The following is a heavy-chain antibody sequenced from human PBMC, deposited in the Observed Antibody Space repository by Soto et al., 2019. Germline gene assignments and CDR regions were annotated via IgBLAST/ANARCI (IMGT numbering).Heavy chain of an antibody. Sequence: EVQVVESGGGLVQPGGSLRLSCAASGFTISDHFIDWVRQAPGKGLEWVGRTKNIGNNYATEYAASVKGRFTILRDDSRNSVYLYMNRLKSEDTAVYFCARGGNEYRYWGQGTLVTVSS. CDR2: TKNIGNNYAT. CDR3: ARGGNEYRY. CDR1: GFTISDHF. J-gene: IGHJ4*02. V-gene: IGHV3-72*01. D-gene: IGHD5-12*01.